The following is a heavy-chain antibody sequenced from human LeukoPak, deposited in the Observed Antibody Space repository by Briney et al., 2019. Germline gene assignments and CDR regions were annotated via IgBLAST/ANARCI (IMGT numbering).Heavy chain of an antibody. CDR1: GYSISSGYY. J-gene: IGHJ3*02. D-gene: IGHD4-17*01. CDR2: IYYSGST. CDR3: ARDYGDYGGRAFDI. V-gene: IGHV4-61*01. Sequence: SETLSLTCTVSGYSISSGYYWGWIRQPPGKGLEWIGYIYYSGSTNYNPSLKSRVTISVDTSKNQFSLKLSSVTAADTAVYYCARDYGDYGGRAFDIWGQGTMVTVSS.